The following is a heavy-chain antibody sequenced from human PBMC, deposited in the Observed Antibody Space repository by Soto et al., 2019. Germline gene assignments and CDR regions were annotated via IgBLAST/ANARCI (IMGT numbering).Heavy chain of an antibody. CDR1: GFTFSSYG. J-gene: IGHJ6*02. CDR3: AKDRVTPNNYYYYGMDV. V-gene: IGHV3-30*18. Sequence: GGSLRLSCAASGFTFSSYGMHWVRQAPGKGLEWGAVISYDGSNKYYADSVKGRFTISRDNSKNTLYLQMNSLRAEDTAVYYCAKDRVTPNNYYYYGMDVWGQGTTVTVSS. D-gene: IGHD4-4*01. CDR2: ISYDGSNK.